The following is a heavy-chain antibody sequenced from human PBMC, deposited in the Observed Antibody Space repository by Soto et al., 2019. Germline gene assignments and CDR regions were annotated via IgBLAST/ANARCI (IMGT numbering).Heavy chain of an antibody. CDR2: ISSSSTHT. V-gene: IGHV3-11*05. J-gene: IGHJ4*02. CDR3: ARSGSDFDY. Sequence: QVLLVESGGGLVKPGGSLRLSCAASGFTFSDYHMSWIRQAPGKGLEWVSHISSSSTHTNYADSVEGRFTISRDNAKNSLYLQMNRLRAEDAAVYYCARSGSDFDYWGQGALVTVSS. D-gene: IGHD3-10*01. CDR1: GFTFSDYH.